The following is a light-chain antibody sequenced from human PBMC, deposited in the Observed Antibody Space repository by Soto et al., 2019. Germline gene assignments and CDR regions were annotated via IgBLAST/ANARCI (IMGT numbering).Light chain of an antibody. CDR3: MQARQTPRT. CDR2: LGS. V-gene: IGKV2-28*01. CDR1: QSLLHINGYNY. Sequence: DIVMTQSPLYLPVTPGEPASIACRSSQSLLHINGYNYLDWYLQKPGQSPQLLIYLGSSRASGVPDRFSGSGSGTDFTLKISRVEAEDVGIYYCMQARQTPRTFGPGT. J-gene: IGKJ3*01.